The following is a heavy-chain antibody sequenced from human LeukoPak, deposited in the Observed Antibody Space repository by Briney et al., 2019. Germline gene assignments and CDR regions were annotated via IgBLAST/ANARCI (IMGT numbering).Heavy chain of an antibody. CDR1: GGSISSYY. D-gene: IGHD3-22*01. J-gene: IGHJ3*02. CDR3: ARDASGYDDAFDI. CDR2: IYYSGST. Sequence: SETLSLTCTVSGGSISSYYWSWIRQPPGKGLEWIGYIYYSGSTNYNPSLKSRVTISVDTSKNQSSLKLSSVTAADTAVYYCARDASGYDDAFDIWGQGTMVTVSS. V-gene: IGHV4-59*01.